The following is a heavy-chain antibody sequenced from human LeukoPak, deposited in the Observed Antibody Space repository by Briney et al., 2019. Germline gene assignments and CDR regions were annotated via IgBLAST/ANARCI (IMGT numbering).Heavy chain of an antibody. V-gene: IGHV3-30*01. CDR1: GFLFSAYD. J-gene: IGHJ4*02. CDR3: ARVTGHSGYDLKY. CDR2: ISYDGSSK. Sequence: PGRSLRLSCAASGFLFSAYDFHWVRQAPGKGLEWVAFISYDGSSKSYAQSVKGRFTISRDNSKNTLYVQMNSLRHEDTAVYYCARVTGHSGYDLKYWGQGALVTVSS. D-gene: IGHD5-12*01.